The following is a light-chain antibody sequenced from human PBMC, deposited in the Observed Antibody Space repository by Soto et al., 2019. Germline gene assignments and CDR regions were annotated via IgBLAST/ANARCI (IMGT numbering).Light chain of an antibody. J-gene: IGLJ2*01. Sequence: QSALTQPASVSGSPGQSITISCTGTSSDVGNYNLVSWYQQHPCKAPTLIINEGTKRPSGVSNRFSGSKSGNTASLTISGLQTEDEADYYCCSYADLILFGGGTKLTVL. CDR2: EGT. V-gene: IGLV2-23*01. CDR1: SSDVGNYNL. CDR3: CSYADLIL.